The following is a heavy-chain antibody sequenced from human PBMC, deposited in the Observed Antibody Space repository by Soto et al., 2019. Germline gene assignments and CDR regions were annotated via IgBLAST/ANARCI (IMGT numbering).Heavy chain of an antibody. Sequence: EVQLLESGGGSVQPGESLRLSCAASGFTFSTYAMNWVRQAPGKGLEWVSGIRGRGGSTYYADSVKGRFTISRDTSRNTLYLQMNSLRAEDTAVYYCAKVDGLRRLYVPNLSDRNVEYFQHWGQGTLVTVSS. CDR1: GFTFSTYA. D-gene: IGHD5-12*01. J-gene: IGHJ1*01. CDR3: AKVDGLRRLYVPNLSDRNVEYFQH. V-gene: IGHV3-23*01. CDR2: IRGRGGST.